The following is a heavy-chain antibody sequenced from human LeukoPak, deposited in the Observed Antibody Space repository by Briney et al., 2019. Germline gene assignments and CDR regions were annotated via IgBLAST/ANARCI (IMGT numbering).Heavy chain of an antibody. Sequence: GGSLRLSCAGSGFTFSSFPMTWIRQAPGKGLEWVSYISSSGSTIYYADSVKGRFTISRDNAKNSLYLQMNSLRAEDTAVYYCARDKSIAARPHYYGMDVWGQGTTVTVSS. CDR2: ISSSGSTI. V-gene: IGHV3-11*01. CDR3: ARDKSIAARPHYYGMDV. J-gene: IGHJ6*02. D-gene: IGHD6-6*01. CDR1: GFTFSSFP.